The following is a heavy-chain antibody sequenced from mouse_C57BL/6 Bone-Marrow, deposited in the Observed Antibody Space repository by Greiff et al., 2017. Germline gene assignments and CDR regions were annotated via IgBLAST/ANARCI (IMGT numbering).Heavy chain of an antibody. J-gene: IGHJ4*01. CDR3: ASLIYYYGFYYAMDY. CDR2: IWSGGST. D-gene: IGHD1-1*01. Sequence: VHLVESGPGLVQPSQSLSITCTVSGFSLTSYGVHWVRQSPGKGLEWLGVIWSGGSTDYNAAFISRLSISKDNSKSQVFFKMNSLQADDTAIYYCASLIYYYGFYYAMDYWGQGTSVTVSS. V-gene: IGHV2-2*01. CDR1: GFSLTSYG.